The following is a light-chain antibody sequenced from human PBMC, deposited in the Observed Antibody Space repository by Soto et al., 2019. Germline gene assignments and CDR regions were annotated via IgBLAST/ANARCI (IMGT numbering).Light chain of an antibody. Sequence: DIQMTQSPSTLSASVGDRVTITCRATQSISSWLAWYRQKPGKAPKLLIYKASSLESGVPSRFSGSGSGTEFTLTLSSLQPDDFATYYCQQYNTYWTFGQGTQVEIK. CDR2: KAS. CDR3: QQYNTYWT. J-gene: IGKJ1*01. CDR1: QSISSW. V-gene: IGKV1-5*03.